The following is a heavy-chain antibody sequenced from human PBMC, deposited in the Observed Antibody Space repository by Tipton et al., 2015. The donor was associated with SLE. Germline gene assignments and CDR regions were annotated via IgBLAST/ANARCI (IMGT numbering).Heavy chain of an antibody. J-gene: IGHJ4*02. D-gene: IGHD2-2*01. CDR3: ARAGCSSTSCYDY. V-gene: IGHV3-21*01. CDR1: GFTFSSYS. CDR2: ISSSSSYI. Sequence: GSLRLSCAASGFTFSSYSMNWLRQAPGKGLEWVSSISSSSSYIYYADSVKGRFTISRDNAKNPLYLQMNSLRAEDTAVYYCARAGCSSTSCYDYWGQGTLVTVSS.